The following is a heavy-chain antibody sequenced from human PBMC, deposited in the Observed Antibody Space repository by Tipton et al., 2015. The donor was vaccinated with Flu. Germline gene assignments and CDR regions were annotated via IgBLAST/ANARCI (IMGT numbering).Heavy chain of an antibody. CDR2: IYYTGYP. D-gene: IGHD3-16*01. Sequence: LRLSCAVSGGSVSSSGFYWGWIRQAPGRGLEWVGSIYYTGYPYYNSSLKSRLAMSIDTSKKQFSLRLSSVTAADTAVYYCAKVLFGWVESWAQGTLVTVSS. V-gene: IGHV4-39*07. J-gene: IGHJ5*01. CDR1: GGSVSSSGFY. CDR3: AKVLFGWVES.